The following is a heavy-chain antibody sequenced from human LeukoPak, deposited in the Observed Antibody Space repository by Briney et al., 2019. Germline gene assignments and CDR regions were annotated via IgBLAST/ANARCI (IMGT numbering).Heavy chain of an antibody. Sequence: GGSLRLSYAASGFTFSTYDITWVRQAPGDGLEWVSTINDRGRSTHYADSVKGRFTISRDNSKNTLYLQMDSLRAEDTAVYYCVRDTGRSYAEAFDIWGQGTMVTVSS. CDR1: GFTFSTYD. J-gene: IGHJ3*02. V-gene: IGHV3-23*01. CDR2: INDRGRST. D-gene: IGHD1-26*01. CDR3: VRDTGRSYAEAFDI.